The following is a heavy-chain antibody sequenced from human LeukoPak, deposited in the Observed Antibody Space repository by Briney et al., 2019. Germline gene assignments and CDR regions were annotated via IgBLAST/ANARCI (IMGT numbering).Heavy chain of an antibody. J-gene: IGHJ5*02. V-gene: IGHV3-49*03. Sequence: PGGSLRLSCTASGFTFGDYAMSWFRQAPGKGLEWVGFIRSKAYGGTTEYAASVKGRFTISRDDSKSIAYLQMNSLKTEDIAVYYCTREKRYCSGGSCYALNWFDPWGQGTLVTVSS. D-gene: IGHD2-15*01. CDR1: GFTFGDYA. CDR3: TREKRYCSGGSCYALNWFDP. CDR2: IRSKAYGGTT.